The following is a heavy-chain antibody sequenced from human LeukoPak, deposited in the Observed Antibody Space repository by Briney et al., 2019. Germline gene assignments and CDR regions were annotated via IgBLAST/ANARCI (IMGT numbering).Heavy chain of an antibody. CDR2: ISYSGTT. J-gene: IGHJ4*02. CDR1: GGSISSGSYY. CDR3: ARSSGGVPFDN. Sequence: SETLSLTCTVSGGSISSGSYYWGWVRQPPGKGLEYIGSISYSGTTYYNQSLKSRISISVDTSKNHFSLKLTSVSAADTAVYYCARSSGGVPFDNWGQGTLVIVSS. V-gene: IGHV4-39*02. D-gene: IGHD2-8*01.